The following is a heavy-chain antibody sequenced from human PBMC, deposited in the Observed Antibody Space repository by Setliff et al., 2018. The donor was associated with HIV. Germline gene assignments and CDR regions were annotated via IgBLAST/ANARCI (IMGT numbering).Heavy chain of an antibody. Sequence: SETLSLTCTVSGGSISSHYWSWIRQAPGKGLEWIGEINHSGRTNYNPSLKSRVTISVDTSKNQFSLKLSSVTAADTAVFYCARLTTTYYYDSSAYYHPVWGQGTLVTVSS. CDR1: GGSISSHY. J-gene: IGHJ4*02. V-gene: IGHV4-34*01. CDR3: ARLTTTYYYDSSAYYHPV. CDR2: INHSGRT. D-gene: IGHD3-22*01.